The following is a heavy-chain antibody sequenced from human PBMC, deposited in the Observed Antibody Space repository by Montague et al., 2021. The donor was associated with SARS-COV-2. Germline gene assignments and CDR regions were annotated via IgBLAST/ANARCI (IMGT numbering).Heavy chain of an antibody. Sequence: PLRLSCAASGFTFSSYGMHWVRQAPGKGLEWVAVIWYDGSNKYYADSVKGRFTISRDNSKNTLYLQMNSLRAEDTAVYYCARDLFWGTDSGTQQRRDYWGQGTLVTVSS. CDR2: IWYDGSNK. J-gene: IGHJ4*02. CDR1: GFTFSSYG. V-gene: IGHV3-33*01. D-gene: IGHD3-16*01. CDR3: ARDLFWGTDSGTQQRRDY.